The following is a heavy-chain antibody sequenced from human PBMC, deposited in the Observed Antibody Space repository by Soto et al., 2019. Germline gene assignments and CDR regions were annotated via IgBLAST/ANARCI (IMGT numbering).Heavy chain of an antibody. V-gene: IGHV4-4*07. J-gene: IGHJ4*02. Sequence: LSLTCTVSGASITGSFFWSWIRQPAGKGLEWIGRFSLSGTTNYNPSLRSRVTMSADVSKNQFSLRLTSVTAADTALYYCARGMTPPGAPAWYYFDSWGQGTLVTVSS. D-gene: IGHD2-8*02. CDR2: FSLSGTT. CDR1: GASITGSFF. CDR3: ARGMTPPGAPAWYYFDS.